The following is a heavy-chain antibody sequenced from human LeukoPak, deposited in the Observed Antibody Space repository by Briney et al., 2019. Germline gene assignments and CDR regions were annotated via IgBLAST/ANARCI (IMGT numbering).Heavy chain of an antibody. CDR2: IYPGDSDT. CDR1: GYTFTNSW. J-gene: IGHJ4*02. V-gene: IGHV5-51*01. CDR3: ARQSYDILTGYSEGAFDY. D-gene: IGHD3-9*01. Sequence: GESLKISCKGSGYTFTNSWIGWVRQMPGKGLEWMGIIYPGDSDTRYSPSFQGQVTISADKSNSTAYLQWNSLKASDTAMYYCARQSYDILTGYSEGAFDYWGQGTLVTVSS.